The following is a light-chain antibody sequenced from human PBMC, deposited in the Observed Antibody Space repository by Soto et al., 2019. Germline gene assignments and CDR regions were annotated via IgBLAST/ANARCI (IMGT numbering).Light chain of an antibody. CDR3: QQYNNWPQT. J-gene: IGKJ1*01. V-gene: IGKV3D-15*01. CDR2: GAS. CDR1: QSVRSN. Sequence: EIVMTQSPVTLSVSPGERATLSCRASQSVRSNLAWYQQKPGQAPRLLIYGASNRATGIPARFSGSGSGTEFTLTISSLQSEDFAEYHCQQYNNWPQTFGQGTKVDIK.